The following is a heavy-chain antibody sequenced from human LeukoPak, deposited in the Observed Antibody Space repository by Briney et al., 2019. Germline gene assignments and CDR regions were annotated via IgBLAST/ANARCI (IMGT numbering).Heavy chain of an antibody. J-gene: IGHJ4*02. CDR3: AKRTRYSSSARAYDY. CDR2: FSGRGGSS. Sequence: GGSLRLSCAASGFTFSSYAMSRVRQAPGKGLEWVSAFSGRGGSSYYADSVKGRFTISRDNSKNTLYLQMNSLRAEDTAVYYCAKRTRYSSSARAYDYWGQGTLVTVSS. D-gene: IGHD6-13*01. V-gene: IGHV3-23*01. CDR1: GFTFSSYA.